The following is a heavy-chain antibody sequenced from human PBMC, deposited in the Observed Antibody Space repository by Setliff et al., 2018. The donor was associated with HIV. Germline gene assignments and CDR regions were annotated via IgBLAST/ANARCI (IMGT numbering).Heavy chain of an antibody. Sequence: PGGSLRLSCAASGFTVSSNYMTWVRQAPGKGLEWVSAIYRGGSTYYADSVKGRFTISRDNSKNTLYLQMNSLRAEDTAVYYCARGGGYSSSWYSSSWAYYFDYWGQGTLVTVSS. CDR3: ARGGGYSSSWYSSSWAYYFDY. D-gene: IGHD6-13*01. CDR2: IYRGGST. J-gene: IGHJ4*02. CDR1: GFTVSSNY. V-gene: IGHV3-53*01.